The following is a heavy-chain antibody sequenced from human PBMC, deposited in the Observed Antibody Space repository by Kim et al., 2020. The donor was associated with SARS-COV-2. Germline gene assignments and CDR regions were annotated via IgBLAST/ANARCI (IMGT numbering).Heavy chain of an antibody. CDR2: IYYSGSA. Sequence: SETLSLTCTVSGGSISSSNYYWGWIRQPPGKGLEWIGNIYYSGSAYYSPSLKSRVTISVDTSKNQLSLKLRSVTAADTAVYYCARQYHYYYMDVWGKGTT. CDR1: GGSISSSNYY. CDR3: ARQYHYYYMDV. V-gene: IGHV4-39*01. J-gene: IGHJ6*03.